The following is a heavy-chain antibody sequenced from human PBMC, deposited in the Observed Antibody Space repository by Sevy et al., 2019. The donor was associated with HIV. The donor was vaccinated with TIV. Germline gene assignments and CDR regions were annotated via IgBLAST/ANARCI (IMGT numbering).Heavy chain of an antibody. CDR3: VKGGTGAARPQYFQH. Sequence: ASVKVSCKASGGTFSSYAISWVRQAPGQGLEWMGGIIPIFGTANYAQKFQGRVTITADESTSTAYMELSSLRSEDTAVYYCVKGGTGAARPQYFQHWGQGTLVTVSS. J-gene: IGHJ1*01. V-gene: IGHV1-69*13. D-gene: IGHD6-6*01. CDR2: IIPIFGTA. CDR1: GGTFSSYA.